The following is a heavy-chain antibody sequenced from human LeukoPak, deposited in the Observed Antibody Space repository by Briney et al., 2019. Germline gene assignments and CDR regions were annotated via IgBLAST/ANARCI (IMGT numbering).Heavy chain of an antibody. CDR2: ISGSGGST. V-gene: IGHV3-23*01. J-gene: IGHJ3*02. CDR1: GFTFSSYA. CDR3: AKDQSYFDWFTDAFDI. Sequence: PGGSLRLSCAASGFTFSSYAMSWVRQAPGKGLEWVSAISGSGGSTFHADSVKGQFTISRDNYKNTLYLQMNSLRAEDTAVYYCAKDQSYFDWFTDAFDIWGQGTMVTVSS. D-gene: IGHD3-9*01.